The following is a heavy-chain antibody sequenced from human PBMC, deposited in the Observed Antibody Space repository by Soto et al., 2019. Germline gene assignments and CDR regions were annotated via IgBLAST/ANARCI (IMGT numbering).Heavy chain of an antibody. CDR3: AKGPHLYSSSWQEYYMDV. D-gene: IGHD6-13*01. CDR2: ISGSGGST. V-gene: IGHV3-23*01. CDR1: GFTFSSYA. Sequence: GGSLRLSCAASGFTFSSYAMSWVRQAPGKGLEWVSAISGSGGSTYYADSGKGRFTISRNNSKNTLYLQMNSLRAEDTAGYYWAKGPHLYSSSWQEYYMDVWGKGTTVTVSS. J-gene: IGHJ6*03.